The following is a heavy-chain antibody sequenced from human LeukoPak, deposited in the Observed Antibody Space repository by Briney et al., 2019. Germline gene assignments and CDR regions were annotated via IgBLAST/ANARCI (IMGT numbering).Heavy chain of an antibody. CDR3: AKDTPRRKGGGSYPLLFDY. J-gene: IGHJ4*02. CDR2: ISAYNGNT. V-gene: IGHV1-18*01. D-gene: IGHD1-26*01. CDR1: GFTFTNYG. Sequence: ASVKVSCKTSGFTFTNYGISWVRQAPGQGLEWMGWISAYNGNTNYAQNLQGRVTMTTDTSTSTAYMELRSLTSDDTAVYYCAKDTPRRKGGGSYPLLFDYWGQGTLVTVSS.